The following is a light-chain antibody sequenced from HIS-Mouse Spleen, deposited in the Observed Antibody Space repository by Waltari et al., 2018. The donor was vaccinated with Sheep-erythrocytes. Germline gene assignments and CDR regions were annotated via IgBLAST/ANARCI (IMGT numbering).Light chain of an antibody. CDR2: EDS. CDR3: YSTDSSGNHWV. CDR1: ALPKKC. Sequence: SYELTQPPSVSVSPGQTARITCSGAALPKKCAYWYQQKSGQAPVLVIYEDSKRPSGIPERFSGSTSGTMATLTISGAQVEDEADYYCYSTDSSGNHWVFGGGTKLTVL. V-gene: IGLV3-10*01. J-gene: IGLJ3*02.